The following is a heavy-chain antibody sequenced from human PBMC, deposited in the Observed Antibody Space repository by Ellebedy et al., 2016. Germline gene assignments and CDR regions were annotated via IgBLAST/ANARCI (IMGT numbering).Heavy chain of an antibody. D-gene: IGHD4-17*01. V-gene: IGHV2-5*01. Sequence: SGPTLVKPPQTLTLTCTFYGFSLTTNQVVVGWVRQPPGKAPEWLTFIYGNDDKRYSPSLKSRLTITKDSSKNQVVLTLTNMDPVDTATYFCVHRTTVTSVDFWGQGTLVTVSS. CDR3: VHRTTVTSVDF. CDR1: GFSLTTNQVV. CDR2: IYGNDDK. J-gene: IGHJ4*02.